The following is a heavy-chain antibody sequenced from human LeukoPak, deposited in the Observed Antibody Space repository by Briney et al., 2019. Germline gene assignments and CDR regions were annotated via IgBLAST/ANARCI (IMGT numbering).Heavy chain of an antibody. D-gene: IGHD4-23*01. Sequence: SETLSLTCTVSGGSISSSSHYWGWIRQPPGKGLEWIGSISNSGSTYYNPSLKSRVTISVDTSNNQFSLKLSSVTAADTAVYYCARYLDYGGNSRVFQHWGQGTLVTVSS. CDR2: ISNSGST. CDR1: GGSISSSSHY. J-gene: IGHJ1*01. V-gene: IGHV4-39*07. CDR3: ARYLDYGGNSRVFQH.